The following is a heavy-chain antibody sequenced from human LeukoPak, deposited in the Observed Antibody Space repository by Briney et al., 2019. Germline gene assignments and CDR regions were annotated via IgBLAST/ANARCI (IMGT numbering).Heavy chain of an antibody. CDR3: ARDPGSSSFRGRYYMDV. V-gene: IGHV3-21*01. D-gene: IGHD6-13*01. Sequence: GGSLRLSCAASGFTFSSYSMNWVRQAPGKGLEWVSSISSSSSYIYYADSVKGRFTISRDNAKNSLYLQMNSLRAEDTAVYYCARDPGSSSFRGRYYMDVWGKGTTVTVSS. CDR1: GFTFSSYS. CDR2: ISSSSSYI. J-gene: IGHJ6*03.